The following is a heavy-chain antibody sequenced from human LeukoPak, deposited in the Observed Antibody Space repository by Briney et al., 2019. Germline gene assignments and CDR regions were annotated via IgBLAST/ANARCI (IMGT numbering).Heavy chain of an antibody. Sequence: ASVKVSCKASGYTFTSYGISWVRQAPGRGLEWMGWISAYNGNTNYAQKPQGRVTMTTDTSTSTAYMELRSLRSDDTAVYYCAREIVGATARDYWGQGTLVTVSS. D-gene: IGHD1-26*01. CDR3: AREIVGATARDY. V-gene: IGHV1-18*01. CDR2: ISAYNGNT. J-gene: IGHJ4*02. CDR1: GYTFTSYG.